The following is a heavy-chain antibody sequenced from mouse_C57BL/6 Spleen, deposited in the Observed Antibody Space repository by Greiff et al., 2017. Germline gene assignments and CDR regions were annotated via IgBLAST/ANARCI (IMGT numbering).Heavy chain of an antibody. V-gene: IGHV1-78*01. J-gene: IGHJ3*01. D-gene: IGHD1-1*01. Sequence: QVHVMQSDAELVKPGASVKISCKVSGYTFTDHTIHWMQQRPDKGLEWIGYIYPRDGSTKDNVKFKGNATLTAHKPYSTAFMQLNSLTSECSAVYFCARYGGFAYWGQGTLVTVSA. CDR1: GYTFTDHT. CDR2: IYPRDGST. CDR3: ARYGGFAY.